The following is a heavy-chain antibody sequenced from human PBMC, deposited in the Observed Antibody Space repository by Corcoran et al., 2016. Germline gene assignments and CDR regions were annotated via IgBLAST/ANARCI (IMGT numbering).Heavy chain of an antibody. J-gene: IGHJ4*02. CDR3: AREQVGASRYFDY. CDR2: INPNSGGT. D-gene: IGHD1-26*01. V-gene: IGHV1-2*02. Sequence: QVQLVQSGAEVKKPGASVKVSCKASGYTFTGYYMHGLRQAPGKGLEWMGWINPNSGGTNYAQKFQGRVTMTRDTSISTAYMELSRLRSDDTAVYYCAREQVGASRYFDYWGQGTLVTVSS. CDR1: GYTFTGYY.